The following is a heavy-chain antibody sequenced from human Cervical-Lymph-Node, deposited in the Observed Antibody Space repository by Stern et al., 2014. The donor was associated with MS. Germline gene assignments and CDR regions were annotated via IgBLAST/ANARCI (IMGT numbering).Heavy chain of an antibody. CDR3: ARGRRGDCSSTSCYTDLYYYYGMDV. CDR2: IIPIFGTA. V-gene: IGHV1-69*01. J-gene: IGHJ6*02. CDR1: GGTFSSYA. D-gene: IGHD2-2*02. Sequence: QVQLVQSGAEVKKPGSSVKVSCKASGGTFSSYAISWVRQAPGQVLEWMGGIIPIFGTANSAQKFQGRCTITADESTSTAYMELSSLRSEDTAVYYCARGRRGDCSSTSCYTDLYYYYGMDVWGQGTTVTVSS.